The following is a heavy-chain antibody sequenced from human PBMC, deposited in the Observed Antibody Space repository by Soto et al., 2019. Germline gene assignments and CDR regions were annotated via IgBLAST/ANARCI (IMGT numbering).Heavy chain of an antibody. CDR1: GDSINSTSYY. CDR3: ARQRIVAAGTFVDY. Sequence: SETLSLTCIVSGDSINSTSYYWGWIRQPPGQGLEWIASIYFGGSTYNNPSLKSRLTVSVDTSKSQFSLKLSSVTAADTALYYCARQRIVAAGTFVDYWGQGSLVTVSS. J-gene: IGHJ4*02. V-gene: IGHV4-39*01. CDR2: IYFGGST. D-gene: IGHD6-13*01.